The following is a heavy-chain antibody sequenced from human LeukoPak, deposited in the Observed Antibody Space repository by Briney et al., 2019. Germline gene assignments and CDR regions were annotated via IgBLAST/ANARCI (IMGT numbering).Heavy chain of an antibody. J-gene: IGHJ4*02. D-gene: IGHD6-19*01. CDR2: ISSSSSYI. CDR1: GFTFSNAW. V-gene: IGHV3-21*01. Sequence: GGSLRLSCAASGFTFSNAWMSWVRQAPGKGLEWVSSISSSSSYIYYADSVKGRFTISRDNAKNSLYLQMNSLRAEDTAVYYCARTYSSPTARTFDYWGQGTLVTVSS. CDR3: ARTYSSPTARTFDY.